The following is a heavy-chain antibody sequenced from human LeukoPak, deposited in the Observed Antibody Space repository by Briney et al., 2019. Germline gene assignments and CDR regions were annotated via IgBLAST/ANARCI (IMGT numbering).Heavy chain of an antibody. CDR2: MYTSGST. J-gene: IGHJ4*02. D-gene: IGHD4-17*01. CDR3: ARSYGDYGMTFDY. Sequence: SSQTQSPARPVAGGSISSGCSEWGWLQQPAGKGLEWFGRMYTSGSTNYNPSLKSRVTISVDTSKNQFSLKLSSVTAADTAVYYCARSYGDYGMTFDYWGQGTLVTVSS. V-gene: IGHV4-61*02. CDR1: GGSISSGCSE.